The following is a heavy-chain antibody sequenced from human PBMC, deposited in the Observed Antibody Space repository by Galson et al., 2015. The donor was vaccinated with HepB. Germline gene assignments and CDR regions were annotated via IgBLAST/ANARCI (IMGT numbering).Heavy chain of an antibody. CDR2: SYSGGST. V-gene: IGHV3-53*01. J-gene: IGHJ6*02. CDR1: GFTVSSNY. Sequence: SLRLSCAASGFTVSSNYMSWVRQAPGKGLEWVSVSYSGGSTYYADSVKGRFTISRDNSKNTLYLQMNSLRAEDTAVYYCAREAVADGHYGMDVWGQGTTVTVSS. D-gene: IGHD6-19*01. CDR3: AREAVADGHYGMDV.